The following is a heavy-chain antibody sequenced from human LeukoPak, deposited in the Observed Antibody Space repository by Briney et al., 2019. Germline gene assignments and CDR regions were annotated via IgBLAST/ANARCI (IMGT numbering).Heavy chain of an antibody. CDR3: TTLKDIVVVVAATPDYYYYMDV. V-gene: IGHV3-15*01. J-gene: IGHJ6*03. D-gene: IGHD2-15*01. CDR2: IKSKANGGTT. Sequence: GGSLRLSCAASGFTFSNAWMTWVRQAPGKGLEWVGLIKSKANGGTTDYAAPVKGRFTISRDDSKNTLYLQMNSLKTEDTAVYYCTTLKDIVVVVAATPDYYYYMDVWGKGTTVTVSS. CDR1: GFTFSNAW.